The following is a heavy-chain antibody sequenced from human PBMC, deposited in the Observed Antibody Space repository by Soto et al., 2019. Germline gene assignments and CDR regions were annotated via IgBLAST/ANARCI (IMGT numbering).Heavy chain of an antibody. V-gene: IGHV4-59*01. CDR1: GGSISSYY. CDR2: LYYSGST. J-gene: IGHJ3*02. CDR3: AGDGSHDYAGAFAI. Sequence: QVQLQESGPGLVKPSETLSLTCTVSGGSISSYYLSWIRQPPGKGLEWIGYLYYSGSTNHNPSLKSRVTIAVATSKSRCVLRMSSVTAADTAVYYCAGDGSHDYAGAFAIWGHGTIVTVSS. D-gene: IGHD4-17*01.